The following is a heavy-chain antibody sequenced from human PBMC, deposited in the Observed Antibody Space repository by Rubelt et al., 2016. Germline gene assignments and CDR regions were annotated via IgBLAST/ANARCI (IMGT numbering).Heavy chain of an antibody. CDR2: IYYSGST. Sequence: QVQLQESGPGLVKPSETLSLTCTVSGGSISSYYWSWIRQPPGKGLEWIGYIYYSGSTNYNPSLKSRVTISVDTSKNQFSLKLSSVTAADTAVYYCARGMATIIWFDPWGQGTLVTVSS. D-gene: IGHD5-24*01. V-gene: IGHV4-59*01. CDR3: ARGMATIIWFDP. CDR1: GGSISSYY. J-gene: IGHJ5*02.